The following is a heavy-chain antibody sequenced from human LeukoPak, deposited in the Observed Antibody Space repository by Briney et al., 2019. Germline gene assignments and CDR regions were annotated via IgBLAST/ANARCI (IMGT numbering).Heavy chain of an antibody. CDR1: GYTFTSCY. J-gene: IGHJ4*02. CDR2: INPSGGST. V-gene: IGHV1-46*01. D-gene: IGHD3-22*01. Sequence: ASVKVSCKASGYTFTSCYMHWVRQAPRQRLEWMGIINPSGGSTSYAQKFQGRVTMTRDMSTSTVYMGLSSLRSEDTAVYYCARGTLHYYDSSGYWVYWGQGTLVTVSS. CDR3: ARGTLHYYDSSGYWVY.